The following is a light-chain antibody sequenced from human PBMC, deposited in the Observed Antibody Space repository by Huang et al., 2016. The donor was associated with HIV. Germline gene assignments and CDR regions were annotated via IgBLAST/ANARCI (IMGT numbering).Light chain of an antibody. CDR2: DAS. CDR3: QQRSNRTPTT. CDR1: QSVGSY. J-gene: IGKJ1*01. V-gene: IGKV3-11*01. Sequence: EIILTQSPATLFLSPGERATLSCRASQSVGSYLAWYQQKPGQAPRLLIYDASNRATGIPARFSCGGSGTDFTLTIRGLEPDDFAVYFCQQRSNRTPTTFGQGTKVE.